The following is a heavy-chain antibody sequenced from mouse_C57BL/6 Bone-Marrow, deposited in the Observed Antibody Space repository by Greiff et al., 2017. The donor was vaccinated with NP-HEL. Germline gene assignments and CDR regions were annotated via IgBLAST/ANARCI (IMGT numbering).Heavy chain of an antibody. CDR1: GYTFTDYY. D-gene: IGHD1-1*01. CDR3: ARETTGRGDFDY. J-gene: IGHJ2*01. CDR2: IFPGSGST. Sequence: VKLQESGPELVKPGASVKISCKASGYTFTDYYINWVKQRPGQGLEWIGWIFPGSGSTYYNEKFKGKATLTVDKSSSTAYMLLSSLTSEDSAVYFCARETTGRGDFDYWGQGTTLTVSS. V-gene: IGHV1-75*01.